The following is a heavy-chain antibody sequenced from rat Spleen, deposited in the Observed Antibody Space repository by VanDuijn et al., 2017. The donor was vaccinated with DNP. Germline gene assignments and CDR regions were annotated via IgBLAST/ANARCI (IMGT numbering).Heavy chain of an antibody. CDR2: ISTNGGNS. J-gene: IGHJ2*01. V-gene: IGHV5S23*01. CDR1: GFIFSKYG. Sequence: EVHLVESGGGLVQVGRSLKISCAASGFIFSKYGMAWVRQAPTQGLEWVASISTNGGNSYYRDSVKGRFTFSRDNTKTTLYLQMDSLRSEDTATYYCATESTYYGYFDYWGQGVMVPVSS. CDR3: ATESTYYGYFDY. D-gene: IGHD1-9*01.